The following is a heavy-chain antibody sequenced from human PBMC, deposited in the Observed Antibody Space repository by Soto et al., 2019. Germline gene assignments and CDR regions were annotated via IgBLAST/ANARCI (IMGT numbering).Heavy chain of an antibody. J-gene: IGHJ4*02. Sequence: GGSLRLSCAASGFTFDDYAMHWVRQAPGKGLEWVAVISYDGSNKYYADSVKGRFTISRDNSKNTLYLQMNSLRAEDTAVYYCAKDYSSSWYIFDYWGQGTLVTVSS. CDR3: AKDYSSSWYIFDY. D-gene: IGHD6-13*01. V-gene: IGHV3-30*18. CDR1: GFTFDDYA. CDR2: ISYDGSNK.